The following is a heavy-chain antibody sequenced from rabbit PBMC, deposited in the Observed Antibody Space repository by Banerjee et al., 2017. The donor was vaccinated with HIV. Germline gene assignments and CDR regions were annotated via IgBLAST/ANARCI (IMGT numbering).Heavy chain of an antibody. J-gene: IGHJ6*01. Sequence: QSLEESGGDLVKPGASLTLTCTASGFSFSSGYDMCWVRQAPGKGLEWIACIYAASGVSTYYANWAKGRFTISKTSSTTVTLQIASLTAADTATYFCARTGSSAFGYYGMDLWGQGTLVTVS. CDR1: GFSFSSGYD. D-gene: IGHD8-1*01. V-gene: IGHV1S40*01. CDR3: ARTGSSAFGYYGMDL. CDR2: IYAASGVST.